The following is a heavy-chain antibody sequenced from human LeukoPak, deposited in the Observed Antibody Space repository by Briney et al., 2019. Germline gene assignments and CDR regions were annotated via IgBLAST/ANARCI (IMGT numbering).Heavy chain of an antibody. CDR2: INHSGST. V-gene: IGHV4-34*01. CDR3: ARVPYGSGSYYNKGYDY. Sequence: SETLPLTCAVYGGSLYGYYWSWIRQPPGKGLEWIGEINHSGSTNYNPSLKSRVTISVDTSKNQFSLKLSSVTAADTAVYYCARVPYGSGSYYNKGYDYWGQGTLVTVSS. J-gene: IGHJ4*02. D-gene: IGHD3-10*01. CDR1: GGSLYGYY.